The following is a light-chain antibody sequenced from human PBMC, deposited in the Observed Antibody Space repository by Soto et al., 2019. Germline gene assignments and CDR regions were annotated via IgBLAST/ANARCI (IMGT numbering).Light chain of an antibody. CDR3: QQANSFPMT. CDR1: PNIGKY. V-gene: IGKV1-12*01. Sequence: IEMTQSPSSVSASVGDRVTITCRAGPNIGKYLAWYQQKPGKAPNLLIHSATILQGGVPSRFNGRGTGTQFTLTINSLQPEDSATYYCQQANSFPMTFGQGTRLEIK. CDR2: SAT. J-gene: IGKJ5*01.